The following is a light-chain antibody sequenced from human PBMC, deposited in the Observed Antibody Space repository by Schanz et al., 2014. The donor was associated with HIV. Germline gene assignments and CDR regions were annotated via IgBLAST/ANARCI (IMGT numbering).Light chain of an antibody. Sequence: QSALTQPASVSGSPGQSITISCTGASSDVGGYDYVSWYQQHPGKAPKLIIYDVTDRPSGVSFRFSGSKSGNTASLTISGLQAEDEADYYCCSYAGSSTLGVFGGGTKLTVL. CDR2: DVT. CDR1: SSDVGGYDY. CDR3: CSYAGSSTLGV. J-gene: IGLJ2*01. V-gene: IGLV2-14*03.